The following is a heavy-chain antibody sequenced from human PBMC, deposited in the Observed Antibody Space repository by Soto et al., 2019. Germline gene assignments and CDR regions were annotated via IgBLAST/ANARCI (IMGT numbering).Heavy chain of an antibody. CDR3: ARAPDYYDSSGPPLGAFDI. V-gene: IGHV1-69*13. D-gene: IGHD3-22*01. CDR1: GGTFSSYA. Sequence: SVKVSCKASGGTFSSYAISWVRQAPGQGLEWMGGIIPIFGTANYAQKFQGRVTITADESTSTAYMELSSLRSEDTAVYYCARAPDYYDSSGPPLGAFDIWGQGTMVTVSS. J-gene: IGHJ3*02. CDR2: IIPIFGTA.